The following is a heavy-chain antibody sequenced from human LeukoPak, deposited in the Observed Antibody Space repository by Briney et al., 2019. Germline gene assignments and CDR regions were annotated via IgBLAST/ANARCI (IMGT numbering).Heavy chain of an antibody. CDR1: GFTFSSYS. D-gene: IGHD3-10*01. CDR2: INIISSEI. CDR3: ARDRAYAFDN. V-gene: IGHV3-48*02. J-gene: IGHJ3*02. Sequence: PGGSLRLSCAASGFTFSSYSMNWVRQAPGKGLEWVSYINIISSEIYYGDSVEGRFTISTDNAKNSVYLQMNSLRDEDTAVYYCARDRAYAFDNWGQGTMVTVSS.